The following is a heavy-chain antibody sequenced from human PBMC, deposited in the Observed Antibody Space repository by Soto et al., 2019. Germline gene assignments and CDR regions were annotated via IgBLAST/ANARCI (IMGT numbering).Heavy chain of an antibody. CDR3: ARYRRGFLDWRPSGGYYGMDV. V-gene: IGHV4-59*12. Sequence: GSLRLSCAASGFPFSDAWIRWVRQPPGKGLEYIGYISYGGSTDHNPSLKSRVTISVDTSKNQFSLKLRSVIAADTAVYYCARYRRGFLDWRPSGGYYGMDVWGQGTTVTVSS. D-gene: IGHD3-3*01. CDR1: GFPFSDAW. J-gene: IGHJ6*02. CDR2: ISYGGST.